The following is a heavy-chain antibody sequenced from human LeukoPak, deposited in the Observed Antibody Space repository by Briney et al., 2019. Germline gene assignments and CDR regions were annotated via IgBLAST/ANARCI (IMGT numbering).Heavy chain of an antibody. V-gene: IGHV4-39*01. J-gene: IGHJ4*02. CDR2: IYYTGST. CDR1: GGSISSGSYY. D-gene: IGHD4-17*01. Sequence: SETLSLTCTVSGGSISSGSYYWGWIRQPPGKGLEWIGTIYYTGSTSYNPSLKRRVTISVDTSQNQFSLKLGSVTAAAMADYYCARKNGGYYRGFDYWGQGTLVTVSS. CDR3: ARKNGGYYRGFDY.